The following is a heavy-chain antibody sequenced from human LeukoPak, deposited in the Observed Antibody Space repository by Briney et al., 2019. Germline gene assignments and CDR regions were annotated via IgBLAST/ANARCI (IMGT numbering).Heavy chain of an antibody. CDR3: ARHRNGGSQDDAFDI. V-gene: IGHV3-7*01. J-gene: IGHJ3*02. CDR1: EFTFSSYW. D-gene: IGHD2-15*01. CDR2: IKQGGSEK. Sequence: GGSLRLSCAASEFTFSSYWMSWVRQAPGKGLEWVADIKQGGSEKYYVDSVKGRFTISRQNAKNSLFLQMNSLRAEDTAVYYCARHRNGGSQDDAFDIWGQGTMVTVSS.